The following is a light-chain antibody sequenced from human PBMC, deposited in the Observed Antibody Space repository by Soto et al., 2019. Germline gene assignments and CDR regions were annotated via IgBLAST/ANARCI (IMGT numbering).Light chain of an antibody. J-gene: IGKJ1*01. V-gene: IGKV3-20*01. Sequence: EIVLTQSPGTLSLSPGERATLSCRASQSVSSSYLAWYQRKPGQAPRLLIYGASSRATGIPDRFSGSGSGTDYTLTISRLEPEDFAMYYCQQYGSSPGTFGQGTKVEVK. CDR1: QSVSSSY. CDR2: GAS. CDR3: QQYGSSPGT.